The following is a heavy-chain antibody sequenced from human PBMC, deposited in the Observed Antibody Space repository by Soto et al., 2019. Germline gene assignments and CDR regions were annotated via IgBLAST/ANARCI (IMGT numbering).Heavy chain of an antibody. Sequence: ASVKVSCKASGYTFTGYYMHWVRQAPGQGLEWMGWINPNSGGTNYAQKFQGWVTMTRDTSISTAYMELSRLRSDDTAVYYCARHSSGSSSSWSPVWGQGTMVTVSS. CDR2: INPNSGGT. CDR1: GYTFTGYY. CDR3: ARHSSGSSSSWSPV. V-gene: IGHV1-2*04. J-gene: IGHJ3*01. D-gene: IGHD6-13*01.